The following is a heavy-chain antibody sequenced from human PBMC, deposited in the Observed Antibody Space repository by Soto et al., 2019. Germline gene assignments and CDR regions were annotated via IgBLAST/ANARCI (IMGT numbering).Heavy chain of an antibody. CDR1: GFSLSTSGVG. CDR2: IYWDDDK. V-gene: IGHV2-5*02. D-gene: IGHD5-12*01. CDR3: AHSVVATISGNWFDP. Sequence: QITLKESGPTLVKPTQTLTLTYTFSGFSLSTSGVGVGWIRQPPGKALEWLALIYWDDDKRYSPSLKSRLTITKDTSKNQVVLTMTNMDPVDTATYYCAHSVVATISGNWFDPWGQGTLVTVSS. J-gene: IGHJ5*02.